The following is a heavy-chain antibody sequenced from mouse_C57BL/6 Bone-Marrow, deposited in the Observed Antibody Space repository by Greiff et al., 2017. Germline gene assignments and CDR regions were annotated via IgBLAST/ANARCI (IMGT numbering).Heavy chain of an antibody. D-gene: IGHD2-2*01. J-gene: IGHJ2*01. Sequence: QVQLQQSGAELVRPGPSVKVSCKASGYAFTNYLIEWVKQRPGQGLEWIGVINPGSGGTNYNEKFKGKATLTADTSSSTASMHLSSRTSEDSAVYFCVVIYFNYWGQGTTLSVSS. CDR3: VVIYFNY. CDR1: GYAFTNYL. V-gene: IGHV1-54*01. CDR2: INPGSGGT.